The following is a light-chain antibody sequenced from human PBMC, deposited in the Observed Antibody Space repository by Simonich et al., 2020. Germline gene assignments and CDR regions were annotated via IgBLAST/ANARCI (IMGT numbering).Light chain of an antibody. CDR2: WES. CDR1: QIVLYSSNNKNY. CDR3: QQYYSTPIT. J-gene: IGKJ5*01. Sequence: DIVMTQSPDSLAVSLGERATINYKSSQIVLYSSNNKNYLAWYQQKPGQHPMLLIYWESTRESGVPDRFSGSGSGTDFTLTSSSLQAEDVAVYYCQQYYSTPITFGQGTRLEIK. V-gene: IGKV4-1*01.